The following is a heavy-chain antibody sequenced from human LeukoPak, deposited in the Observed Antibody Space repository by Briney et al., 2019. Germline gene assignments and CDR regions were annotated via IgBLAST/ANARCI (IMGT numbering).Heavy chain of an antibody. Sequence: PAGSLRLSCAASGFTFSSYAMSWVRQAPGKGLEWVSAISGSGGSTYYAASVKGGFTSSRDNSKDTLYLQMNSRRAEDTAVYYCAKVVRFGELFFDYWGQGTLVTVSS. J-gene: IGHJ4*02. V-gene: IGHV3-23*01. D-gene: IGHD3-10*01. CDR1: GFTFSSYA. CDR3: AKVVRFGELFFDY. CDR2: ISGSGGST.